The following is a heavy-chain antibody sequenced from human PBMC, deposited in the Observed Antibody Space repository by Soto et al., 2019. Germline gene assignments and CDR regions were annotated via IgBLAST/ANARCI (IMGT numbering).Heavy chain of an antibody. CDR3: ARGQGSGSYRQNYYYYYGMDV. CDR2: ISITSSYI. J-gene: IGHJ6*02. V-gene: IGHV3-21*01. CDR1: GFTFSDYS. D-gene: IGHD3-10*01. Sequence: GGSLRLSCAASGFTFSDYSMNWVRQAPGKGLEWVSSISITSSYIYYADSVKGRFTISRDNAKNSLKLSSVTAADTAVYYCARGQGSGSYRQNYYYYYGMDVWGQGTTVTVSS.